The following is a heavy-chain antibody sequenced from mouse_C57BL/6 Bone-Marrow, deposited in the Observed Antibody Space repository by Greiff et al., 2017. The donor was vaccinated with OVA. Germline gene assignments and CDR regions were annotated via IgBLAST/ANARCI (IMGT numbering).Heavy chain of an antibody. Sequence: EVMLVESGGGLVKPGGSLKLSCAASGFTFSDYGMHWVRQAPEKGLEWVAYISSGSSTIYYADTVKGRFTISRDNAKNTLFLQMTSLRSEDTAMYYCARSYNWYFDVWGTGTTVTVSS. CDR2: ISSGSSTI. CDR3: ARSYNWYFDV. CDR1: GFTFSDYG. D-gene: IGHD2-10*01. V-gene: IGHV5-17*01. J-gene: IGHJ1*03.